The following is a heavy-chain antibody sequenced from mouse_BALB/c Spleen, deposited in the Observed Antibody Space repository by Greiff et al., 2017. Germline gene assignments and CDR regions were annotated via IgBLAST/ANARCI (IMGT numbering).Heavy chain of an antibody. D-gene: IGHD2-3*01. CDR3: ARYYDGYSYYFDY. CDR1: GYSFTSYW. Sequence: QVQLQQSGPQLVRPGASVKISCKASGYSFTSYWMHWVKQRPGQGLEWIGMIDPSDSETRLNQKFKDKATLTVDKSSSTAYMQLSSPTSEDSAVYYCARYYDGYSYYFDYWGQGTTLTVSS. V-gene: IGHV1S127*01. CDR2: IDPSDSET. J-gene: IGHJ2*01.